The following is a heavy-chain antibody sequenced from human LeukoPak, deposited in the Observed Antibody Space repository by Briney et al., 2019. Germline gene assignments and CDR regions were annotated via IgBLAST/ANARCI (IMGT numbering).Heavy chain of an antibody. D-gene: IGHD3-9*01. CDR3: PTEDGIRYFDWLLVDAFDI. V-gene: IGHV3-23*01. CDR2: ISGSGGST. Sequence: GGSLRLSCAASEFTFSSYAMSWVRQAPGNRLEWVSAISGSGGSTYYADSVKGRFTISRDNSKNTLYLQMNSLRAEDTAVYFFPTEDGIRYFDWLLVDAFDIWGQGTMVTVSS. CDR1: EFTFSSYA. J-gene: IGHJ3*02.